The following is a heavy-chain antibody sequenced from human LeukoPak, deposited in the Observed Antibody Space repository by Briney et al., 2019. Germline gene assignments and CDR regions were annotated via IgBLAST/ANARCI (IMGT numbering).Heavy chain of an antibody. CDR3: AKDLSVVLTGYFDY. CDR2: IWYDGSNK. J-gene: IGHJ4*02. Sequence: PGGSLRLSCAASGFTFSSYGMHWVRQAPGKGLEWVAVIWYDGSNKYYADSVKGRFTISRDNSKNTLYLQMNSLRAEDTAVYYFAKDLSVVLTGYFDYWGQGSLVTVSS. V-gene: IGHV3-33*06. CDR1: GFTFSSYG. D-gene: IGHD2-21*02.